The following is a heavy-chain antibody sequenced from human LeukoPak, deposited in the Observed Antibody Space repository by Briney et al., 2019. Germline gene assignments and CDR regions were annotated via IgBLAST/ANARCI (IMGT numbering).Heavy chain of an antibody. CDR1: GGSFSGYY. Sequence: SETLSLTCAVYGGSFSGYYWSWIRQPPGKGLEWIGEINHSGSTNYNPSLKSRVTISVDTSKNQFSLKLSSVTAADTAVYYCARGNGARSRTGYFDYWAREPWSPSPQ. CDR3: ARGNGARSRTGYFDY. V-gene: IGHV4-34*01. J-gene: IGHJ4*02. D-gene: IGHD6-6*01. CDR2: INHSGST.